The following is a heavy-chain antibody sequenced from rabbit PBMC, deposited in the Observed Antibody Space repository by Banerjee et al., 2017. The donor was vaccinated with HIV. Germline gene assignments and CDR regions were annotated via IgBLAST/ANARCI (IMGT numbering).Heavy chain of an antibody. V-gene: IGHV1S40*01. CDR1: GFSFSSNA. D-gene: IGHD3-1*01. CDR2: VGINTGNIA. CDR3: VRDSEVAGYYHLFDL. Sequence: QSLEESGGDLVKPGASLTLTCTASGFSFSSNAMCWVRQAPGKGLEWIACVGINTGNIAYYASWAKGRFTISKTSSTTVTLQMTSLTAADTATYFCVRDSEVAGYYHLFDLWGPGTLVTVS. J-gene: IGHJ4*01.